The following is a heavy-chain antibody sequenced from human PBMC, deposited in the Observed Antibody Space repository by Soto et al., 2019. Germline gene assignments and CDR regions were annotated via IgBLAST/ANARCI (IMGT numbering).Heavy chain of an antibody. Sequence: GASVKVSCKASGYTFTSYYMHWVRQAPGQGLEWMGIINPSGGSTSYAQKFQGRVTMTRDTSTSTVYMELSSLRSEDTAVYYCARWGLYYYDSSGFNRPYYFDYWGQGTLVTVS. V-gene: IGHV1-46*01. CDR2: INPSGGST. CDR3: ARWGLYYYDSSGFNRPYYFDY. J-gene: IGHJ4*02. CDR1: GYTFTSYY. D-gene: IGHD3-22*01.